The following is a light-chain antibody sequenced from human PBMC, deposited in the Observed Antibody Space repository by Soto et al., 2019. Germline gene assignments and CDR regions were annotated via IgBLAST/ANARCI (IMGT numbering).Light chain of an antibody. CDR2: KAS. V-gene: IGKV1-5*03. Sequence: DIQMTQSPSTLSASVGDRVTITCRATQSVSIWLVWYQQRPGKAPKLLIYKASNLESGVPSRFSGSGSGTEFTLTISSLQPDDFATYYCQQYNSYPWTFGQGTNLEI. CDR1: QSVSIW. CDR3: QQYNSYPWT. J-gene: IGKJ2*02.